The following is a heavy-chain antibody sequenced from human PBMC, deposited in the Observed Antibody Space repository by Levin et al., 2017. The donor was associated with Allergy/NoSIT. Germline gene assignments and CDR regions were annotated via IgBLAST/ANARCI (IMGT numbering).Heavy chain of an antibody. CDR1: GFNFDEYA. Sequence: GGSLRLSCAASGFNFDEYAMHWVRQAPGKGLEWVSCINWNDKNIGYADSVKGRFTISRDNAKNSLYLQMNSLRAEDTAFYYCAKVGVDEYYFDSWGQGTLVTVSS. V-gene: IGHV3-9*01. J-gene: IGHJ4*02. CDR2: INWNDKNI. CDR3: AKVGVDEYYFDS.